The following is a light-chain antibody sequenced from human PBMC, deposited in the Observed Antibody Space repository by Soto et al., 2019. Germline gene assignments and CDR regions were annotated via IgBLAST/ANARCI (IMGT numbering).Light chain of an antibody. J-gene: IGKJ4*01. CDR1: QSVRSRY. V-gene: IGKV3-20*01. Sequence: DIVLTQSPGTLSLSPGERATLSCRASQSVRSRYLAWYQQKAGQAPRLLIYDASRRATGIPDRCSGSWSGTDFALTISRVEPEDFAVYYCQQYGSSVTFGVGTKVEIK. CDR3: QQYGSSVT. CDR2: DAS.